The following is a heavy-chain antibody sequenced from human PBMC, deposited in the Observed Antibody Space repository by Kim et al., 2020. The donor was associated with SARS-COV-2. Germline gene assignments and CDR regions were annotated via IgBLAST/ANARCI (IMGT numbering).Heavy chain of an antibody. Sequence: SVKVSCKASGGTFSSYAISWVRQAPGQGLEWMGGIIPIFGTANYAQKFHGRVTITADESTSTAYMELSSLRSEDTAVYYCARCTAMGNFYYYYGMDVWGQGTKVTVSS. D-gene: IGHD5-18*01. CDR2: IIPIFGTA. CDR1: GGTFSSYA. V-gene: IGHV1-69*13. J-gene: IGHJ6*02. CDR3: ARCTAMGNFYYYYGMDV.